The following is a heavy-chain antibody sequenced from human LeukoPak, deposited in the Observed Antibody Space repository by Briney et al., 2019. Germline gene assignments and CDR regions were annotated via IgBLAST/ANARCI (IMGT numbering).Heavy chain of an antibody. D-gene: IGHD3-22*01. V-gene: IGHV1-69*05. J-gene: IGHJ5*02. CDR3: AITLHYDKLDPNWVLDP. CDR2: IIPIFGTA. Sequence: SVKVSCKASGGTFSSYAISWVRQAPGQGLEWMGGIIPIFGTANYAQKFQGRVTITTDESTSTAYMELSSLRSEDTAVYYCAITLHYDKLDPNWVLDPSGQGTLVTVSS. CDR1: GGTFSSYA.